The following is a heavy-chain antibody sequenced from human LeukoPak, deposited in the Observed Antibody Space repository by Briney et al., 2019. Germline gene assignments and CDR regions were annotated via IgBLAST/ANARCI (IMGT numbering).Heavy chain of an antibody. Sequence: PSETLSLTCTVSSGSISTSNYYWGWVRQPPGKALEWIGNIFYSGSTYYSPSLKSRVTISLDTSRNQFSLKLSSVTAADTAVYYCARVMRYYDSSGYYFVFDYWGQGTLVTVSS. CDR2: IFYSGST. CDR1: SGSISTSNYY. J-gene: IGHJ4*02. D-gene: IGHD3-22*01. V-gene: IGHV4-39*07. CDR3: ARVMRYYDSSGYYFVFDY.